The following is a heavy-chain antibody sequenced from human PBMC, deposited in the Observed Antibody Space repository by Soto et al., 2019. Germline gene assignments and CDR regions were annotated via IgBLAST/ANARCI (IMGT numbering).Heavy chain of an antibody. CDR1: GFTFISYG. D-gene: IGHD2-2*01. Sequence: PGGSLRLSCAASGFTFISYGMHWVRQAPGKGLEWVAVISYDGSNKYYADSVKGRFTISRDNSKNTLYLQMNSLRAEDTAVYYCAKDRVIVVVPAAIDYYYYGMDVWGQGTTVTVSS. J-gene: IGHJ6*02. CDR3: AKDRVIVVVPAAIDYYYYGMDV. V-gene: IGHV3-30*18. CDR2: ISYDGSNK.